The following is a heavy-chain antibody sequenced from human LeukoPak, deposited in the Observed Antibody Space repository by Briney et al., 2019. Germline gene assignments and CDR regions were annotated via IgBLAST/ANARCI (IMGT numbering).Heavy chain of an antibody. CDR3: AKRQVIAVAGSEVDY. CDR2: ISGSGGST. V-gene: IGHV3-23*01. Sequence: GGSLRLSCSASGFTFSSYAMSWVRQAPGKGLEWVSAISGSGGSTYYADSVKGRFTISRDNSKNTLYLQMNSLRAEDTAVYYCAKRQVIAVAGSEVDYWGQGTLVTVSS. J-gene: IGHJ4*02. CDR1: GFTFSSYA. D-gene: IGHD6-19*01.